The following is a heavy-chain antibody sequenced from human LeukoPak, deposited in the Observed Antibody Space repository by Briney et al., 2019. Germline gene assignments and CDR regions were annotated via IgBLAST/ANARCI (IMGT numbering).Heavy chain of an antibody. Sequence: GGSLRLSCAASGFTFSSYSMNWVRQAPGKGLEWVSYISSSSSTIYYADSVKGRFTISRDNAKNSLYLQMNSLRDEDTAVYYCAKEKYRGYSYGSGDHWGQGTLVTVSS. V-gene: IGHV3-48*02. D-gene: IGHD5-18*01. J-gene: IGHJ4*02. CDR3: AKEKYRGYSYGSGDH. CDR2: ISSSSSTI. CDR1: GFTFSSYS.